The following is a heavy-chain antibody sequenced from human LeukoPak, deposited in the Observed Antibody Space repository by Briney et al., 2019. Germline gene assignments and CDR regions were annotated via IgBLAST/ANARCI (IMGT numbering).Heavy chain of an antibody. V-gene: IGHV1-46*01. Sequence: GASVKVSCKASGSTLTNHFMHWVRQAPGQGLEWMGIINPSGGSTSYAQKFQGRVNMTTDTSTSTAYMELRSLRSDDTAVYYCASDKVGSSSWYMKGKDGWFDPWGQGTLVTVSS. J-gene: IGHJ5*02. D-gene: IGHD6-13*01. CDR3: ASDKVGSSSWYMKGKDGWFDP. CDR2: INPSGGST. CDR1: GSTLTNHF.